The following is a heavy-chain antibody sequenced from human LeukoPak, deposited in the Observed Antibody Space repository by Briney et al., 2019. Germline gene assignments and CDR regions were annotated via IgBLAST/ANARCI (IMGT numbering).Heavy chain of an antibody. CDR2: IYYSGST. J-gene: IGHJ4*02. CDR1: GGSISSYY. CDR3: AREFYGSGSYSIDY. Sequence: PSETLSLTCTVSGGSISSYYWSWIRQPPGKGLEWIGGIYYSGSTYYNPSLKSRVTISVDTSKNQFSLKLSSVTAADTAVYYCAREFYGSGSYSIDYWGQGTLVTVSS. V-gene: IGHV4-39*07. D-gene: IGHD3-10*01.